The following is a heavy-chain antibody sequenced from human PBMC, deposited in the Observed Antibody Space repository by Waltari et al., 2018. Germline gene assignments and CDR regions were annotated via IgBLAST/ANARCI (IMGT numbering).Heavy chain of an antibody. V-gene: IGHV1-69*02. D-gene: IGHD1-1*01. CDR3: ARSGEMKGTVDY. CDR2: IIPFHGIS. CDR1: GGTFSTYT. Sequence: HVRLEQSGAEVKKPGSSVKVSCKASGGTFSTYTVTWLRQAPGQGLEWLGSIIPFHGISKYAQSLQARLTITVDQSTNTGYMELNNLGPEDTGVYDCARSGEMKGTVDYWGQGTLVTVSS. J-gene: IGHJ4*02.